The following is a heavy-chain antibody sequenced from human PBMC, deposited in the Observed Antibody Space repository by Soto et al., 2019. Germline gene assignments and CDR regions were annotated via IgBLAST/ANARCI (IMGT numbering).Heavy chain of an antibody. CDR1: GDSLSTDY. V-gene: IGHV4-59*12. CDR2: IYYGGST. J-gene: IGHJ4*02. D-gene: IGHD6-13*01. CDR3: ARVPGTASNWDY. Sequence: SETLSLTCTVSGDSLSTDYWIWSRQSPGKGLKWIRFIYYGGSTNYNPSLKSRVTISVDQPKNQFSLKLSCVTAEDKAIEYCARVPGTASNWDYWGQGTLATDSS.